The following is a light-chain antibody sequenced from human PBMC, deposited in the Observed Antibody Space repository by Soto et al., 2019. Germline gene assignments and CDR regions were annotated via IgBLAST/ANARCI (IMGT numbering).Light chain of an antibody. CDR1: QSISRG. V-gene: IGKV1-5*01. Sequence: DIQMTQSPSTLSSSVGDRVTINCRASQSISRGLAWYQQKPGKAPNLLIYDASTLESGVPSRFSGSGSGTEFTLTISCLHPDDFATYYCQHYSSVWAFGQGTKVDIK. J-gene: IGKJ1*01. CDR2: DAS. CDR3: QHYSSVWA.